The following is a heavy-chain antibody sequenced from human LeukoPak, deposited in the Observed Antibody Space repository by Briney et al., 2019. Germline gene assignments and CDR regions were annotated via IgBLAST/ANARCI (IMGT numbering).Heavy chain of an antibody. CDR3: ARGVAARFFDY. J-gene: IGHJ4*02. CDR1: GGSFSGYY. Sequence: SETLSLTCGVYGGSFSGYYWSWIRQPPGKGLEWIGEINHSGSTNYNPSLKSRVTISVDTSKNQFSLKLSSVTAADTAVYYCARGVAARFFDYWGQGTLVTVSS. V-gene: IGHV4-34*01. D-gene: IGHD6-6*01. CDR2: INHSGST.